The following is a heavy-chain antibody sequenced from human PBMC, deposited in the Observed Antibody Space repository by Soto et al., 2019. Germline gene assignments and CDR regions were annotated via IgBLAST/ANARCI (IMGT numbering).Heavy chain of an antibody. J-gene: IGHJ4*02. CDR1: RFTFTNIS. Sequence: EVQLLESGGGLVQPGGSLRLSCAASRFTFTNISMIWVRQAPGKCPEWVSGIVGSGITYHADSVKGRFTISRDDSKSTLYLQMNSLRVEDTAVYYCAKDAVYNDGLWLPDYWGQGTLVTVSS. V-gene: IGHV3-23*01. D-gene: IGHD2-21*01. CDR2: IVGSGIT. CDR3: AKDAVYNDGLWLPDY.